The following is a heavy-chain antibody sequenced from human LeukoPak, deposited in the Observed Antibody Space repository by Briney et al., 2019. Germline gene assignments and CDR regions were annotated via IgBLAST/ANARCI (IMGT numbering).Heavy chain of an antibody. V-gene: IGHV1-2*02. CDR3: ARANRRYNWNDVGY. CDR1: GYTFTGYY. Sequence: ASVKVSCKASGYTFTGYYMHWVRQAPGQGLERMGWINPNSGGTNYAQKFQGRVTMTRDTSISTAYMEPSRLRSDDTAVYYCARANRRYNWNDVGYWGQGTLVTVSS. D-gene: IGHD1-1*01. CDR2: INPNSGGT. J-gene: IGHJ4*02.